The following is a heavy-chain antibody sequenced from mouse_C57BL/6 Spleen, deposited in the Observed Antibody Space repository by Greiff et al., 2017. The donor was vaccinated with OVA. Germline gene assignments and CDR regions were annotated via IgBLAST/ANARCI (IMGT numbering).Heavy chain of an antibody. CDR2: IYPGNSDT. CDR3: TGLAVVSFDY. J-gene: IGHJ2*01. CDR1: GYTFTSYW. D-gene: IGHD1-1*01. Sequence: EVQLQQSGTVLARPGASVKMSCKTSGYTFTSYWMHRVKQRPGQGLEWIGAIYPGNSDTSYNQKFKGKAKLTAVTSASTAYMELSSLTNEDSAVYYCTGLAVVSFDYWGQGTTLTVSS. V-gene: IGHV1-5*01.